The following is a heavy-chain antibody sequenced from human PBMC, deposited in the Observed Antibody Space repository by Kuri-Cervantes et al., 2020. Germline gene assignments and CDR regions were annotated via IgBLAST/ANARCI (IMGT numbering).Heavy chain of an antibody. J-gene: IGHJ3*02. CDR2: ISSNGGST. D-gene: IGHD6-19*01. Sequence: GESLKISCAASGFTFSSYAMHWVRQAPGKGLEYVSAISSNGGSTYYANSVKGRFTISRDNSKNTLYLQMNSLRAEDTAVYYCAKVEGGGWEDAFDIWGQGTMVTVSS. CDR1: GFTFSSYA. CDR3: AKVEGGGWEDAFDI. V-gene: IGHV3-64*01.